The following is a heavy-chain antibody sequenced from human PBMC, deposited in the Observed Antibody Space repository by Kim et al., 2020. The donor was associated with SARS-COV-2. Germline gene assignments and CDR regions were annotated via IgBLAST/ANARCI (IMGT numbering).Heavy chain of an antibody. V-gene: IGHV3-43*02. J-gene: IGHJ6*02. CDR2: ISGDGGST. D-gene: IGHD6-13*01. CDR3: AKDMGYSSSWAFYYYYYYGMDV. CDR1: GFTFDDYA. Sequence: GGSLRLSCAASGFTFDDYAMHWVRQAPGKGLEWVSLISGDGGSTYYADSVKGRFTISRDNSKNSLYLQMNSLRTEDTALYYCAKDMGYSSSWAFYYYYYYGMDVWGQGTTVTVSS.